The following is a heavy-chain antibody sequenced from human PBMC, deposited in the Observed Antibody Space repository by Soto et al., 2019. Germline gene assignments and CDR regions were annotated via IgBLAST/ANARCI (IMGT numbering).Heavy chain of an antibody. V-gene: IGHV3-30-3*01. D-gene: IGHD1-7*01. J-gene: IGHJ5*02. CDR1: GFTFSSYA. Sequence: PGGSLRLSCAASGFTFSSYAMHWVRQAPGKGLEWVAVISYDGSNKYYADSVKGRFTISRDNSKNTLCLQMNSLRAEDTAVYYCARDSRGHNWNLYNWFDPWGQGTLVTVSS. CDR2: ISYDGSNK. CDR3: ARDSRGHNWNLYNWFDP.